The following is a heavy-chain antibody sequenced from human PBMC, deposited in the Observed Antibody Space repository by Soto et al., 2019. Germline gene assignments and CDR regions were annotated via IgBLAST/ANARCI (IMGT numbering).Heavy chain of an antibody. Sequence: QVQLQESGPGLVKPSQTLSLTCTVSGGSISSGGYYWSWIRQHPGKGLEWIGYIYYSGSTYYNPSLKSRVTISVDTSKNQFSLKLSSVTAADTAVYYCARIPYGDYDHDLYFDYWGQGTLVTVSS. CDR3: ARIPYGDYDHDLYFDY. J-gene: IGHJ4*02. D-gene: IGHD4-17*01. V-gene: IGHV4-31*03. CDR1: GGSISSGGYY. CDR2: IYYSGST.